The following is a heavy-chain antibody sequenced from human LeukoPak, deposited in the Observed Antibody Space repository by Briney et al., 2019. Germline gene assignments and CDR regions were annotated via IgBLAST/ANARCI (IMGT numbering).Heavy chain of an antibody. CDR2: MYHSGSA. CDR1: GGSIDSYF. D-gene: IGHD3-3*01. V-gene: IGHV4-59*01. J-gene: IGHJ6*03. Sequence: KPSETLSLTCTVSGGSIDSYFWTWIRQPPGKGLEFIGNMYHSGSASYNDSLKGRATISLGSSRKEFSLKLTSVTAADTAVYFCARVLPAYWSGDPPYYMDVWGKGTTVTVSS. CDR3: ARVLPAYWSGDPPYYMDV.